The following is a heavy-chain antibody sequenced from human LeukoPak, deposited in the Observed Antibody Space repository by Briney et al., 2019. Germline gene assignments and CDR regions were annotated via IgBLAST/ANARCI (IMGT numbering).Heavy chain of an antibody. J-gene: IGHJ4*02. V-gene: IGHV1-18*01. D-gene: IGHD6-19*01. CDR1: GYTFTSYG. CDR2: ISAYNGNT. Sequence: ASVKVSCKASGYTFTSYGISRVRQAPGQGLGWMGWISAYNGNTNYAQKLLGRVTMTTDTSTSTAYMELRSLRSDDTAVYYCARVGGVVAVAGTFDYWGQGTLVTVSS. CDR3: ARVGGVVAVAGTFDY.